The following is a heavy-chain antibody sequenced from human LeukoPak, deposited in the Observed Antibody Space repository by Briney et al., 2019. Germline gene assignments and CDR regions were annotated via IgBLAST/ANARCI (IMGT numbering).Heavy chain of an antibody. CDR2: IHPDSSDK. CDR3: TRLPRETAGDY. Sequence: GGSLRLSCEASGFTFRHSWLSWIRQAPGKGLEWVANIHPDSSDKFYVDSMEGRFTISRDNTKNSLYLQIDNARLDDTGLYYCTRLPRETAGDYWGQGVPVIVSS. CDR1: GFTFRHSW. J-gene: IGHJ4*02. D-gene: IGHD1-14*01. V-gene: IGHV3-7*03.